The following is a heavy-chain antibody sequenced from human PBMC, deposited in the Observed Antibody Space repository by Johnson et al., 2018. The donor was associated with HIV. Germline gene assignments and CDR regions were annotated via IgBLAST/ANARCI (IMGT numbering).Heavy chain of an antibody. V-gene: IGHV3-23*04. CDR3: ATAHGCHGAFDI. Sequence: VQLVESGGGLVQPGGSLRLSCAASGFTFSSYAMSWVRQAPGKGLEWVSAISGSGGSTYYADSVKGRFTISRDNSKNTLYLQMNSLGAEDTAVYNCATAHGCHGAFDIWGQGTMVTVSS. J-gene: IGHJ3*02. CDR1: GFTFSSYA. D-gene: IGHD4/OR15-4a*01. CDR2: ISGSGGST.